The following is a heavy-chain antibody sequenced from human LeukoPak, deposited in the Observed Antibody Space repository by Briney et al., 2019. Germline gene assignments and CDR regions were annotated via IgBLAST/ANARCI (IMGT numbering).Heavy chain of an antibody. CDR2: IYYSGST. Sequence: SETLSLTCTVSGVSVSSSSYYWGWIRQPPGKGLEWIGSIYYSGSTYYNPFLKSRVSMSVDTSKNQFSLKLTSVTAADTAVYYCARLQYYYGMDVWGKGTTVTVSS. CDR1: GVSVSSSSYY. V-gene: IGHV4-39*01. D-gene: IGHD2/OR15-2a*01. J-gene: IGHJ6*04. CDR3: ARLQYYYGMDV.